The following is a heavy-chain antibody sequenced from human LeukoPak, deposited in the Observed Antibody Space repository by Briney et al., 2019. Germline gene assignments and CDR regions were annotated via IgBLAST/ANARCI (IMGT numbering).Heavy chain of an antibody. D-gene: IGHD3-22*01. CDR3: AREWYYYDSSGSENYYFDY. V-gene: IGHV1-69*05. Sequence: GASVKVSCKASGGTFSSYAISWVRQAPGQGLEWMGRIIPIFGTANYAQKFQGRVTITTGGSTSTAYMELSSLRSEDTAVYYCAREWYYYDSSGSENYYFDYWGQGTLVTVSS. CDR2: IIPIFGTA. CDR1: GGTFSSYA. J-gene: IGHJ4*02.